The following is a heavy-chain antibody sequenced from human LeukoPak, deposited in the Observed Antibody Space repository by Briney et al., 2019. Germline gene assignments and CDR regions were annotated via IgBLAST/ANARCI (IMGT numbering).Heavy chain of an antibody. CDR3: TRDLEY. CDR1: GYTFTDYT. CDR2: ISSGGSVM. V-gene: IGHV3-48*01. Sequence: GGSLRLSCGDSGYTFTDYTMNSVRQAPGKGPEWISYISSGGSVMHYADSVKGRFTISRDNVENSLYLQMNSLRVEDTAVYYCTRDLEYWGQGVLVTVSS. J-gene: IGHJ4*02.